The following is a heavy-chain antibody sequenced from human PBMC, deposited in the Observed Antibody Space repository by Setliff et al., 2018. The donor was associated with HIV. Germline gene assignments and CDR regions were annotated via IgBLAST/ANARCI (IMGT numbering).Heavy chain of an antibody. V-gene: IGHV1-8*01. CDR1: GHTFSNYD. J-gene: IGHJ6*04. CDR3: ASGKGVRGVIITGGLDV. Sequence: GASVKVSCKASGHTFSNYDVIWVRRATGQGLEWMGWMNPNSGDTGYSQKFQGRVIMTRDTSISTAYMELSSLTSADTAVYYCASGKGVRGVIITGGLDVWGTGTTVTVSS. D-gene: IGHD3-10*01. CDR2: MNPNSGDT.